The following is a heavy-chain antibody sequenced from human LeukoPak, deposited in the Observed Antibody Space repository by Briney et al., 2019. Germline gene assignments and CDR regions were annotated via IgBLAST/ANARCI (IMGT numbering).Heavy chain of an antibody. V-gene: IGHV5-51*01. CDR2: IYPGDSDT. Sequence: GASLKISCKGSGYRFTSYWIGWGRPMPGKGLGWMGIIYPGDSDTRYSPSFQGQVTISADKSISTAYLQWSSLKASDTAMYYCARHIGSLGELSSYPWGQGTLVTVSS. J-gene: IGHJ5*02. D-gene: IGHD3-16*02. CDR1: GYRFTSYW. CDR3: ARHIGSLGELSSYP.